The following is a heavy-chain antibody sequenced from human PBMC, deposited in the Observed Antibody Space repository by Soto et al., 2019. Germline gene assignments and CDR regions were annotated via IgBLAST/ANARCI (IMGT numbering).Heavy chain of an antibody. Sequence: GGSLRLSCAASGVTFSSYSMNWVRQAPGKGLECVSYISSSSSTIYYADSVKGRFTISRDKAKNTLYLQMNSLRAEDTAVYYCAKDLQFSGWLSAQTFDYWGQGTQVTVSS. D-gene: IGHD6-19*01. CDR3: AKDLQFSGWLSAQTFDY. J-gene: IGHJ4*02. CDR2: ISSSSSTI. V-gene: IGHV3-48*01. CDR1: GVTFSSYS.